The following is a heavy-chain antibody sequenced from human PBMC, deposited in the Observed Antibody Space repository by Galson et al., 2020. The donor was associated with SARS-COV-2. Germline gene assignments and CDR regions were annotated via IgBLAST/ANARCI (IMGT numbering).Heavy chain of an antibody. CDR1: GGSISSSSYY. J-gene: IGHJ4*02. CDR3: ARHPGSPYSSSWFFDY. CDR2: IYYSGTT. D-gene: IGHD6-13*01. V-gene: IGHV4-39*01. Sequence: SETLSLTCTVSGGSISSSSYYWGWIRQPPGKGLEWIGSIYYSGTTYYNPSLKSRVTLSVHTSQNHFSLKLSSVAAEDTAVYYCARHPGSPYSSSWFFDYWGQGALVTVSS.